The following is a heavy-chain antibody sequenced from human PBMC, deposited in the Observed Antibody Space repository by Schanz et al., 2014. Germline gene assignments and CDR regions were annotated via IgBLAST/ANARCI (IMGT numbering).Heavy chain of an antibody. CDR1: GYTFINSD. CDR3: GRGFSRSYIDF. CDR2: INPSGGST. J-gene: IGHJ4*02. D-gene: IGHD6-6*01. V-gene: IGHV1-46*03. Sequence: QVQLVQSGAEVKNPGASVKVSCKASGYTFINSDINWVRQAAGQGLEWMGIINPSGGSTRYGQKFQGRITVTTDTSTSTVYLELSSLRSDDTAGYYCGRGFSRSYIDFWGQGTLITVSS.